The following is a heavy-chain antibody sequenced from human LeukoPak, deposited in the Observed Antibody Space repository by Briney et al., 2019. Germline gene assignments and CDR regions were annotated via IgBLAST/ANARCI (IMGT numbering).Heavy chain of an antibody. CDR3: AIGQGVITWGGADVYDV. D-gene: IGHD3-16*01. V-gene: IGHV1-18*01. CDR2: FSPYNGDT. CDR1: ANTFTNYG. Sequence: ASVRVSCLASANTFTNYGVNWVRQAPGQRPEWMGWFSPYNGDTKHAPKLKGRVTLTVDTLTSTAYMEPRTLISDDTATYYCAIGQGVITWGGADVYDVWGQGTTVIVSS. J-gene: IGHJ3*01.